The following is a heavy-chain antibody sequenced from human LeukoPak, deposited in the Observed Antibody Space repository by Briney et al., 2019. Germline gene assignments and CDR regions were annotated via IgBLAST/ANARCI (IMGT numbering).Heavy chain of an antibody. CDR2: IYSVGST. CDR3: ARDGYSGSTYFEY. Sequence: PGGSLRLSCAASGFTVSNNYMTWVRQAPGKGLEWVSVIYSVGSTYYADSVKGRFTISRDNSKNTLYLQTNSLKGEDTAVYYCARDGYSGSTYFEYWGQGTLVTVSS. D-gene: IGHD5-12*01. V-gene: IGHV3-53*01. CDR1: GFTVSNNY. J-gene: IGHJ4*02.